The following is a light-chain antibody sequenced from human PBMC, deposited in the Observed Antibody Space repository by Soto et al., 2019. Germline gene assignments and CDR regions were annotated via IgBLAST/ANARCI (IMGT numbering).Light chain of an antibody. V-gene: IGKV3-15*01. J-gene: IGKJ1*01. CDR3: QHYGNSGT. CDR2: GAS. Sequence: IGVKQSPSTLSLSIGDRATLSCRASQSVRSSIAWYQHKPGQAPRLLIYGASTRATGIPARFSGSGSGTDFPPTSGLLAPEVFAFYYPQHYGNSGTFGQGTKVDIK. CDR1: QSVRSS.